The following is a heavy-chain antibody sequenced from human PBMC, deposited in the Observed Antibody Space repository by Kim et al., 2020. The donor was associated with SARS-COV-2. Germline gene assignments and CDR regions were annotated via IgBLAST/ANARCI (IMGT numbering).Heavy chain of an antibody. D-gene: IGHD6-19*01. CDR3: ARGRPGIAVAGSSDFDY. Sequence: VKGRFTITRDNAKNSLYRQLNSLRAEDTAVYYCARGRPGIAVAGSSDFDYWGQGTLVTVSS. J-gene: IGHJ4*01. V-gene: IGHV3-21*01.